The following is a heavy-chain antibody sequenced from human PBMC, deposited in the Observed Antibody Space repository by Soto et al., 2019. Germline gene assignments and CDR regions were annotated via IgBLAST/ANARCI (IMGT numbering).Heavy chain of an antibody. D-gene: IGHD6-25*01. CDR1: GFTFSSYA. CDR2: LSGSGGST. CDR3: AKDRQRYLQNWFDP. V-gene: IGHV3-23*01. J-gene: IGHJ5*02. Sequence: EVQLLESGGGLVQPGGSLRLSCAASGFTFSSYAMSWVRQAPGKGLEWVSALSGSGGSTYYADSVKGRFTISRENSKNTLDLQTNSLRAEDTAVYYCAKDRQRYLQNWFDPWGQGTLVTVSS.